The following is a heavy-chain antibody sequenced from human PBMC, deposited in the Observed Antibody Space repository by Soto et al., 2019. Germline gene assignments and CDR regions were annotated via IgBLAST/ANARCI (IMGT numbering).Heavy chain of an antibody. CDR3: ATTPYYAYVWGSYRYYFDY. J-gene: IGHJ4*02. CDR2: IYYSGST. CDR1: GGSISSSSYY. D-gene: IGHD3-16*02. V-gene: IGHV4-39*01. Sequence: SETLSLTCTVSGGSISSSSYYWGWIRQPPGKGLEWIGSIYYSGSTYYNPSLKSRVTISVDTSKNQFSLKLSSVTAADTAVYYCATTPYYAYVWGSYRYYFDYWGQGTLVTVSS.